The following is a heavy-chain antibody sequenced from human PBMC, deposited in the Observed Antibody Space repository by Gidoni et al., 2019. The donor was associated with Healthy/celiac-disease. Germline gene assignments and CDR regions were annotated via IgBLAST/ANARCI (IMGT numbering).Heavy chain of an antibody. J-gene: IGHJ6*02. CDR2: ISSSSSYI. CDR1: GFTFSSYS. D-gene: IGHD3-10*01. V-gene: IGHV3-21*01. Sequence: EVQLVESGGGLVKPGGSLRLSCAASGFTFSSYSMNWVRQAPGKGLEWVSSISSSSSYIYYADSVKGQFTISRDNAKNSLYLQMNSLRAEDTAVYYCARDDNPHTYYYGFSPPPYYGMDVWGQGTTVTVSS. CDR3: ARDDNPHTYYYGFSPPPYYGMDV.